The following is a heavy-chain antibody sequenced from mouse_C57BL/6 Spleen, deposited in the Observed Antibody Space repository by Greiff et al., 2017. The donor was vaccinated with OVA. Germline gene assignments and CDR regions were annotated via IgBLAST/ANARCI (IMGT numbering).Heavy chain of an antibody. J-gene: IGHJ1*03. Sequence: QLQQPGAELVMPGASVKLSCKASGYTFTSYWMHWVKQRPGQGLEWIGEIDPSDSYTNYNQKFKGKSTLTVDKSSSTAYMQLSSLTSEDSAVYYCARSTTVVATSYWYFDVWGTGTTVTVSS. CDR3: ARSTTVVATSYWYFDV. V-gene: IGHV1-69*01. D-gene: IGHD1-1*01. CDR2: IDPSDSYT. CDR1: GYTFTSYW.